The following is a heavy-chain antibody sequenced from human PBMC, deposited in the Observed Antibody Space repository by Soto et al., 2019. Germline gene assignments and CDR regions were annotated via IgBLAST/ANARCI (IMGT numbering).Heavy chain of an antibody. D-gene: IGHD6-13*01. Sequence: GGSLRLSCAASGFTFSSYAMSWVRQAPGKGLEWVSAISGSGGSTYYADSVKGRFTISRDNSKNTLYLQMNSLRAEDTAVYYCAKRATGQQLVQLLLDYWGQGTLVTVSS. CDR1: GFTFSSYA. CDR2: ISGSGGST. J-gene: IGHJ4*02. V-gene: IGHV3-23*01. CDR3: AKRATGQQLVQLLLDY.